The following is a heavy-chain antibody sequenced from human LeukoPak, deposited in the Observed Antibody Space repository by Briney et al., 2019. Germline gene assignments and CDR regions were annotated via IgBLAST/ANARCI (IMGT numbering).Heavy chain of an antibody. Sequence: GGSLRLSCAASGFTFSIYSMNWVRQAPGKGLEWVSYISSSSSTILYADSVKGRFTISRDNSKNTLYLQMNSLRAEDTAVYYCAKGYYYDSSGYYPWGPFDYWGQGTMVTVSS. CDR2: ISSSSSTI. CDR1: GFTFSIYS. D-gene: IGHD3-22*01. V-gene: IGHV3-48*01. J-gene: IGHJ4*03. CDR3: AKGYYYDSSGYYPWGPFDY.